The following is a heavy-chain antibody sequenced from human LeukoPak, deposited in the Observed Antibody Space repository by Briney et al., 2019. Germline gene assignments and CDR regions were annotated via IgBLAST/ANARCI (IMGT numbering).Heavy chain of an antibody. J-gene: IGHJ3*02. V-gene: IGHV3-15*01. CDR1: GFTFSNAW. CDR3: TTGDCSGGSCYWGIDAFDI. D-gene: IGHD2-15*01. Sequence: PGGSLRLSCAATGFTFSNAWMNWVRQAPGKGLEWVGRIKSKTDGGTTDYAAPVKGRFTISRDDSKDTLYLQMNSLKTEDTAVYYCTTGDCSGGSCYWGIDAFDIWGQGTMVTVSS. CDR2: IKSKTDGGTT.